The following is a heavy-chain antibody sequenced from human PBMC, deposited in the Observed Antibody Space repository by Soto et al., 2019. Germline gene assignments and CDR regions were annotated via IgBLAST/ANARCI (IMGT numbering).Heavy chain of an antibody. CDR1: GYTFTSYA. V-gene: IGHV1-3*05. J-gene: IGHJ6*02. CDR3: APSYSGYDYHYYYGMDV. D-gene: IGHD5-12*01. Sequence: QVQLVQSGAEEKKPGASVKVSCKASGYTFTSYAMHWVRQAPGQRLEWMGWINAGNGNTKYSQKFQGRVTITRDTSASTAYMEVSSLRSEDTAVYYCAPSYSGYDYHYYYGMDVWGQGATVTVCS. CDR2: INAGNGNT.